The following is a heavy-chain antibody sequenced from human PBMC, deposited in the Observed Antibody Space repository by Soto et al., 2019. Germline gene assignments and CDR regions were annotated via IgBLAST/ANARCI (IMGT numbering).Heavy chain of an antibody. J-gene: IGHJ6*02. D-gene: IGHD6-6*01. V-gene: IGHV3-23*01. CDR2: ISGSGGST. CDR3: AKDAMSISSGLYYYYGMDV. Sequence: EVQLLESGGGLVQPGGSLSLSCAASGFTFSSYAMSWVRQAPGKGLEWVSAISGSGGSTYYADSVKGRFTISRDNSKNTLYLQMNSLRAEDTAVYYCAKDAMSISSGLYYYYGMDVWGQGTTVTVSS. CDR1: GFTFSSYA.